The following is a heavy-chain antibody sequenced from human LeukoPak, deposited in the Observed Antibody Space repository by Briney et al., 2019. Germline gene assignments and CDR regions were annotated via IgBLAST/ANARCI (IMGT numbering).Heavy chain of an antibody. CDR2: IIPIFGTA. D-gene: IGHD3-9*01. V-gene: IGHV1-69*05. Sequence: SVKVSCKASGGTFSSYAISWVRQAPGQGLEWMGRIIPIFGTANYAQKFQGRVTITTDESTSTAYMELSSLGSEDTAVYYCATDILTGYSDYWGQGTLVTVSS. CDR1: GGTFSSYA. CDR3: ATDILTGYSDY. J-gene: IGHJ4*02.